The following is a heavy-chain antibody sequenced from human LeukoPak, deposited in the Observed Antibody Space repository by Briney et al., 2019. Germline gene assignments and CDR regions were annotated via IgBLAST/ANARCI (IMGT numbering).Heavy chain of an antibody. V-gene: IGHV3-21*01. J-gene: IGHJ3*02. CDR1: GFTFSSYS. CDR2: ISSSSSYI. CDR3: ARALPPLRYYDSSGCPDAFDI. D-gene: IGHD3-22*01. Sequence: GGSLRLSCAASGFTFSSYSMNWVRQAPGKGLEWVSSISSSSSYIYYADSVKGRFTISRDNAKNSLYLQMNSLRAEDTAVYYCARALPPLRYYDSSGCPDAFDIWGQGTVVTVSS.